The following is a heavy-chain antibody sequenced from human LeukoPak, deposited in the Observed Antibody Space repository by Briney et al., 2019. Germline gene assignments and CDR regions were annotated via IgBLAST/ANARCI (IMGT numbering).Heavy chain of an antibody. CDR2: ISGSGGST. CDR3: AKVGSGYEYFDY. J-gene: IGHJ4*02. Sequence: GGSLRLSCAASGFTFSSYAMSWVRQAPGKRLEWVSAISGSGGSTYYADSVKGRFTISRDNSKNTLYLQMNSLRAEDTAVYYCAKVGSGYEYFDYWGQGTLVTVSS. V-gene: IGHV3-23*01. D-gene: IGHD5-12*01. CDR1: GFTFSSYA.